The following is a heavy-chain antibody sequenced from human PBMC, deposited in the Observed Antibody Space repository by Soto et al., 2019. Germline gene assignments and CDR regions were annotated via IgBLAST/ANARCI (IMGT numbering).Heavy chain of an antibody. CDR3: GHGLADYYYGMDV. D-gene: IGHD2-21*01. V-gene: IGHV3-30*03. Sequence: QVQLVASGGGVVQPGRSLRLSCAASGFTFSSYGMHWVRHAPGKRLEWVAVIPYDGSNKYYADSVKGRFTISRDNSKNTLYREINSLRAEYTAVYYCGHGLADYYYGMDVWGQGTTVTVSS. CDR2: IPYDGSNK. CDR1: GFTFSSYG. J-gene: IGHJ6*02.